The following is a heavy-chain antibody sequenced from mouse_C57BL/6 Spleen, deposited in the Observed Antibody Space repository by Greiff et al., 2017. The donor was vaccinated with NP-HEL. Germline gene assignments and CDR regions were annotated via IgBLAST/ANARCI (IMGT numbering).Heavy chain of an antibody. CDR3: ARTTVVAKTDWYFDV. CDR1: GFNIKNTY. Sequence: EVQLQQSVAELVRPGASVKLSCTASGFNIKNTYMHWVKQRPEQGLEWIGRIDPANGNTKYAPKFQGKATITADTSSNTAYLQLSSLTSEDTAIYYCARTTVVAKTDWYFDVWGTGTTVTVSS. V-gene: IGHV14-3*01. D-gene: IGHD1-1*01. J-gene: IGHJ1*03. CDR2: IDPANGNT.